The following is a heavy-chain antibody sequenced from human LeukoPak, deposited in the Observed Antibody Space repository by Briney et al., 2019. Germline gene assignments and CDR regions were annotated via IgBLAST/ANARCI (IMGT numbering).Heavy chain of an antibody. CDR2: ISSSGSTI. CDR1: GFTFSSYE. Sequence: PGGSLRLSCAASGFTFSSYEMNWVRQAPGKGLEWVSYISSSGSTIYYADSVKGRFTISRDNAKNSLYLQMNSLRAEDTAVYYXXXXXXYYDSSGYYGDYWGQGTLVTVSS. CDR3: XXXXXYYDSSGYYGDY. V-gene: IGHV3-48*03. J-gene: IGHJ4*02. D-gene: IGHD3-22*01.